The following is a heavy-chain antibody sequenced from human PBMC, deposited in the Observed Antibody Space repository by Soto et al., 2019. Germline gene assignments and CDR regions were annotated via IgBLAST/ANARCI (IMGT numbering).Heavy chain of an antibody. Sequence: ASVKVSCKASGGTFSSYAISWVRQAPGQGLEWMGGIIPIFGTANYAQKFQGRVTITADESTSTAYMELSSLRSEDTAVYYCASVEVNLLGVYGMDVWGKGTMVTASS. V-gene: IGHV1-69*13. D-gene: IGHD3-22*01. J-gene: IGHJ6*04. CDR2: IIPIFGTA. CDR3: ASVEVNLLGVYGMDV. CDR1: GGTFSSYA.